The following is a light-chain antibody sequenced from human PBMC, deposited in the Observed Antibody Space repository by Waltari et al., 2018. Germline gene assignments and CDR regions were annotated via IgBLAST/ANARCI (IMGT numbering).Light chain of an antibody. CDR1: TSAVGTSNP. CDR3: CSFAGSNIVV. CDR2: EVT. Sequence: QSALTQPPSASGSPGQSVTISCTGTTSAVGTSNPLSRYQQHPGKAPKLMIYEVTKRPSGVPDRFSGSKSGNTASLTVSGLQAEDAADYYCCSFAGSNIVVFGGGTKLTVL. V-gene: IGLV2-8*01. J-gene: IGLJ2*01.